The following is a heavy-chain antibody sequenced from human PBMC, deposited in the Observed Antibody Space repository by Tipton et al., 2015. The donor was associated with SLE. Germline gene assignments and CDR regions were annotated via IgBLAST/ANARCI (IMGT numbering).Heavy chain of an antibody. J-gene: IGHJ4*02. D-gene: IGHD6-13*01. CDR2: IRYDGSNK. Sequence: SGFTFSSYGMHWVRQAPGKGLEWVAFIRYDGSNKYYADSVKGRFTISRDNSKNTLYLQMNSLRTEDTALYYCAKVGAAGADLPYFDYWGQGTLVTVSS. CDR1: GFTFSSYG. V-gene: IGHV3-30*02. CDR3: AKVGAAGADLPYFDY.